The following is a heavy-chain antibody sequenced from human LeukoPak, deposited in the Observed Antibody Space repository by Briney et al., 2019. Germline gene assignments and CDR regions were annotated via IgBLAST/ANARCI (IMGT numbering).Heavy chain of an antibody. CDR2: MNPNSGNT. CDR1: GYTFTSYD. CDR3: AILRRDLMRIAEGESPNY. D-gene: IGHD2-21*01. Sequence: GSVKVSCKASGYTFTSYDINWVRQAIGQGLEGMGWMNPNSGNTGYAHKCWGRVAMTRNTSIRTAYMELSSLRSEDTAAYYCAILRRDLMRIAEGESPNYWGQGTLVPVSS. J-gene: IGHJ4*02. V-gene: IGHV1-8*01.